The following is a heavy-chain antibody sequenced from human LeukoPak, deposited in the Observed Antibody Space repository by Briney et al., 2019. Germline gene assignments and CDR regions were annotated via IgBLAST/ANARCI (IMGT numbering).Heavy chain of an antibody. CDR3: ARLVTPGAFDI. Sequence: SETLSLTCTVSGGSISSGSYYWSWIRQPAGKGLEWIGRIYTSGSTNYNPSLKSRVTISVDTSKNQFSLKLGSVTAADTAVYYCARLVTPGAFDIWGQGTMVTVSS. V-gene: IGHV4-61*02. CDR2: IYTSGST. J-gene: IGHJ3*02. CDR1: GGSISSGSYY. D-gene: IGHD6-13*01.